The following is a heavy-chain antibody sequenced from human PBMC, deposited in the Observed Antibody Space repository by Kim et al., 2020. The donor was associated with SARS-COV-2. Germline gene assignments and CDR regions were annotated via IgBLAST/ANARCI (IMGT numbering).Heavy chain of an antibody. J-gene: IGHJ4*02. CDR3: AREFYGSGSYFDY. D-gene: IGHD3-10*01. Sequence: SNPSLKSRVTMSVDTSKNQFSLKLSSVTAADTAVYYCAREFYGSGSYFDYWGQGTLVTVSS. V-gene: IGHV4-4*07.